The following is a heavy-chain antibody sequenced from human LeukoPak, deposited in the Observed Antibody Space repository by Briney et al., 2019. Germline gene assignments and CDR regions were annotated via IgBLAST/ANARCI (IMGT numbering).Heavy chain of an antibody. CDR1: GFTFSSYG. D-gene: IGHD1-26*01. CDR2: ISYDGSNK. CDR3: AKDWSSTEWELSYGMDV. Sequence: GGSLRLSCAASGFTFSSYGIHWVRQAPGKGLEWVAVISYDGSNKYYADSVKGRFTISRDNSKNTLYLQMNSLRAEDTAVYYCAKDWSSTEWELSYGMDVWGQGTTVTVSS. V-gene: IGHV3-30*18. J-gene: IGHJ6*02.